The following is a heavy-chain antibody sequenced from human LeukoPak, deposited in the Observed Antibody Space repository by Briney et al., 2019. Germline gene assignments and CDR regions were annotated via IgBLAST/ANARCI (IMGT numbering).Heavy chain of an antibody. V-gene: IGHV3-15*07. J-gene: IGHJ4*02. CDR1: GFSFSDTW. Sequence: GGSLRLSCAASGFSFSDTWMNWVSQAPGKGLEWVGLIKRKTDDGTTDYAAPEKGGFTISRDDSKNTLYLQMNSLKTEDTAVYYCTTQSGAWNFDYWGQGTLVTVSS. D-gene: IGHD1-1*01. CDR3: TTQSGAWNFDY. CDR2: IKRKTDDGTT.